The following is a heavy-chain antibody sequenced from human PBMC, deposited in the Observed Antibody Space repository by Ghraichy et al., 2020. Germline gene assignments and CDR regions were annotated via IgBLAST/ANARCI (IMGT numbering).Heavy chain of an antibody. CDR2: INPNSGGT. Sequence: ASVKVSCKASGYTFTGYYMHWVRQAPGQGLEWMGWINPNSGGTNYAQKFQGRVTMTRDTSISTAYMELSRLRSDDTAVYYCARVENGYSYGGFDPWGQGTLVTVSS. J-gene: IGHJ5*02. D-gene: IGHD5-18*01. CDR1: GYTFTGYY. V-gene: IGHV1-2*02. CDR3: ARVENGYSYGGFDP.